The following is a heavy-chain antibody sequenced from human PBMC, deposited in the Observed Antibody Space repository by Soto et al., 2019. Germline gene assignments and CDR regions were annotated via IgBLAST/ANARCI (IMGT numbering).Heavy chain of an antibody. Sequence: EVQVLESGGGLVQPGGSLRLSCAASEVTFSSHPMTWVRQGPGRGLEWVSSISPSGGSTYYADSVKGLFTVSRDNSKNTLYLQMNSLRAEDTALYYCVQDAPRICVWGHGTTVTVSS. CDR1: EVTFSSHP. D-gene: IGHD3-3*01. V-gene: IGHV3-23*01. CDR3: VQDAPRICV. CDR2: ISPSGGST. J-gene: IGHJ6*02.